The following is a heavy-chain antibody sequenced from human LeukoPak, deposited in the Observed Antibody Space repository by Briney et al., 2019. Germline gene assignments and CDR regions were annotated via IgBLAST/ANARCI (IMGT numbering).Heavy chain of an antibody. Sequence: PSETLSLSCPVSGGSMKRSYWTWIRQAPGKGLEWIENIDDSGNTNYSPSLKSRVTISLDTSKNQFSLRVTPVPAADRALYFCSGDSSPAALPYIDDWGKGTTVTVSS. J-gene: IGHJ6*03. CDR1: GGSMKRSY. CDR2: IDDSGNT. CDR3: SGDSSPAALPYIDD. V-gene: IGHV4-59*01. D-gene: IGHD2-2*01.